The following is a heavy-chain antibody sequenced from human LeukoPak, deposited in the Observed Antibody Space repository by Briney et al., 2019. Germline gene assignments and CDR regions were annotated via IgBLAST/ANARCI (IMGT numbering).Heavy chain of an antibody. J-gene: IGHJ4*02. Sequence: PSETLSLTCTVSGDSISSTSYYWGWIRQPPGKGLEWIGSIYYSGNTYYNPSLKSRVIISVDTSKNQFSLRLSSVTAADTAVYYCARKSTTFDYWGQGTPVTVSS. CDR1: GDSISSTSYY. CDR3: ARKSTTFDY. D-gene: IGHD4-11*01. CDR2: IYYSGNT. V-gene: IGHV4-39*07.